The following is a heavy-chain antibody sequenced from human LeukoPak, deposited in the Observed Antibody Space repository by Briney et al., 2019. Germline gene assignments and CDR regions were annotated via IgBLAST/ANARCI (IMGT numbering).Heavy chain of an antibody. CDR1: GYTFTSYG. D-gene: IGHD2-2*02. J-gene: IGHJ5*02. CDR2: ISAYNGNT. CDR3: ASERAEASSRYCSSTSCYKEGNWFDP. Sequence: GASVKVSCKASGYTFTSYGISWVRQAPGQGLEWMGWISAYNGNTNYAQKLQGRVTMTTDTSTSTAYMELRSLRSDDTAVYYCASERAEASSRYCSSTSCYKEGNWFDPWGQGTLVTVSS. V-gene: IGHV1-18*01.